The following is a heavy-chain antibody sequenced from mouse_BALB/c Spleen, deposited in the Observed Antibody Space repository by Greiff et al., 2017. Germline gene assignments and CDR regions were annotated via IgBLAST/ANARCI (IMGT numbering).Heavy chain of an antibody. D-gene: IGHD1-1*01. CDR2: INPSTGYT. CDR3: ARHYYGSSYLYAMDY. Sequence: VQLVESGAELAKPGASVKMSCKASGYTFTSYWMHWVKQRPGQGLEWIGYINPSTGYTEYNQKFKDKATLTADKSSSTAYMQLSSLTSEDSAVYYCARHYYGSSYLYAMDYWGQGTSVTVSS. CDR1: GYTFTSYW. J-gene: IGHJ4*01. V-gene: IGHV1-7*01.